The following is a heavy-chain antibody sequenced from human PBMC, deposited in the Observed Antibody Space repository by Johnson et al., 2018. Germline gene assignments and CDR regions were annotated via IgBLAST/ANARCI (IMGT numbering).Heavy chain of an antibody. V-gene: IGHV4-34*01. CDR2: INHSGST. J-gene: IGHJ6*03. Sequence: QVQLQQWGAGLLKPSETLSLTCAVYGGSFSGYYWSWIRQPPGKGLEWIGEINHSGSTNYNPSLKSRVTISVDTSKNQFSLKLSSVTAGDPAVYYCARPRDSSPAGAMDVWGKGTQVTVSS. CDR3: ARPRDSSPAGAMDV. CDR1: GGSFSGYY. D-gene: IGHD6-13*01.